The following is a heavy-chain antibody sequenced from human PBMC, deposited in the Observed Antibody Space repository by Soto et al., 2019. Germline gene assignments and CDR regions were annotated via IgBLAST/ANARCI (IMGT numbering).Heavy chain of an antibody. V-gene: IGHV1-18*01. Sequence: GAAVKVSCKASGYTFTSYGISWVRQAPGQGLEWMGWISAYNGNTNYAQKLQGRVTMTTDTSTSTAYMELRSLRSDDTAVYYCARDLALVGATLIWVEFDYWGQGTLVTVSS. CDR1: GYTFTSYG. CDR3: ARDLALVGATLIWVEFDY. J-gene: IGHJ4*02. CDR2: ISAYNGNT. D-gene: IGHD1-26*01.